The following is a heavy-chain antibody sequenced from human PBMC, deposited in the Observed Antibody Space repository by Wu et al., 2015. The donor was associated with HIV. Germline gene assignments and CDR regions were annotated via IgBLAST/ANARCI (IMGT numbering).Heavy chain of an antibody. Sequence: QVQLVQSGAEVKKPGASVKVSCRPAGYTFTSYDINWVRQAAGQGLEGMGWMNPNSGNTGYAQNFQGRVKMTRNTSISTAYMELSSLRSEDTAVYFCARGRMLGTYYFDYWGQGTLVTVSS. V-gene: IGHV1-8*01. CDR1: GYTFTSYD. CDR3: ARGRMLGTYYFDY. J-gene: IGHJ4*02. CDR2: MNPNSGNT. D-gene: IGHD1-1*01.